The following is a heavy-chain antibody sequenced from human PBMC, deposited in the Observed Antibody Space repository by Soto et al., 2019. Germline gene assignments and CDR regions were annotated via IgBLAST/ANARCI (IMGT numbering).Heavy chain of an antibody. J-gene: IGHJ1*01. V-gene: IGHV4-31*03. D-gene: IGHD3-10*01. CDR2: IHHSGST. CDR3: VRGVLS. CDR1: GGSISSGGYY. Sequence: QVQLQESGPGLVKASQTLSLTCNVSGGSISSGGYYWTWIRQHPGKGLEWIGNIHHSGSTFYNPSLKSRVSLSVHTSKNQFSLKLSSVTAADTAVYFCVRGVLSWGQGTLVTVSS.